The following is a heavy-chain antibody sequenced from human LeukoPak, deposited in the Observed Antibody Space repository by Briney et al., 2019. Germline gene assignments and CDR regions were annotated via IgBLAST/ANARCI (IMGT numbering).Heavy chain of an antibody. CDR1: GFTFSSYT. CDR2: ISSSSSYI. Sequence: PGGSLRLSRAASGFTFSSYTMSWVRQAPGKGLEWVSSISSSSSYIYYADSVKGRFTISRDNAKNSLYLQMNSLRAEDTAVYYCARGLGIDYWGQGTLVTVSS. CDR3: ARGLGIDY. J-gene: IGHJ4*02. D-gene: IGHD7-27*01. V-gene: IGHV3-21*01.